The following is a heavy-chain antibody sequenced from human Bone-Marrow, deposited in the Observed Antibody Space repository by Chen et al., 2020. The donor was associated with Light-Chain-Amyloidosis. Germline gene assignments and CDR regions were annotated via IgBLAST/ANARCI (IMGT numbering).Heavy chain of an antibody. CDR2: IIPVFVTT. V-gene: IGHV1-69*01. CDR3: AGRVVVPTRGPGFTEFYGMDV. D-gene: IGHD2-15*01. J-gene: IGHJ6*02. CDR1: GGTFTTYA. Sequence: QVQLVQSGAEVGRPGSSVKVSCKTSGGTFTTYAINWVRQAPGQGLEWMGGIIPVFVTTNYTQIFQNRVTITADESRSIAYMEMSGLRSEDTAVYYCAGRVVVPTRGPGFTEFYGMDVWGQGTTVTVSS.